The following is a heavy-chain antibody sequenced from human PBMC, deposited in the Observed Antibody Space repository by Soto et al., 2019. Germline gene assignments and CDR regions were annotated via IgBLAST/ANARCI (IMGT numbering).Heavy chain of an antibody. Sequence: QVQLVQSGAEVKKPGASVKVSCKASGYTFTSYYMHWVRQAPGQGLEWMGIINPSGGSTSYAQKFQGRVTMTRDTSTSTVYMELSSLRSEDTAVYYCARPGHYYGSGSYPLGGMDVWGQGTTVTVSS. D-gene: IGHD3-10*01. CDR1: GYTFTSYY. CDR3: ARPGHYYGSGSYPLGGMDV. V-gene: IGHV1-46*03. CDR2: INPSGGST. J-gene: IGHJ6*02.